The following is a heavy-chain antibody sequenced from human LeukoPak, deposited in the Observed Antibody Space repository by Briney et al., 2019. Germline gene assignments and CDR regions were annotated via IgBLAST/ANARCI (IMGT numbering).Heavy chain of an antibody. D-gene: IGHD4/OR15-4a*01. V-gene: IGHV3-53*01. CDR1: GFTFTISD. CDR3: ARRAGAYSHPYDY. Sequence: GGTLRLSCAASGFTFTISDMSWVRQAPGKGLEWVSFIYSDNTHYSDSVKGRFTISRDNSKNTLYLQMNSLRAEDTAVYYCARRAGAYSHPYDYWGQGTLVTVSS. J-gene: IGHJ4*02. CDR2: IYSDNT.